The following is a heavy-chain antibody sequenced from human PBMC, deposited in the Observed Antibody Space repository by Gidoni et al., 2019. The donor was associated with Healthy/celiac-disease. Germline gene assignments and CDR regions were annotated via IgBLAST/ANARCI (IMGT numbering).Heavy chain of an antibody. Sequence: QLQLQESGPGLVKPSETLSLTCTVSGGSISSSSYYWGWIRQPPGKGLEWIGSIYYSGSTYYNPSLKSRVTISVDTSKNQFSLKLSSVTAADTAVYYCASSPTPSAGDQGSKFDYWGQETLVTVSS. CDR1: GGSISSSSYY. V-gene: IGHV4-39*01. D-gene: IGHD6-13*01. CDR2: IYYSGST. J-gene: IGHJ4*02. CDR3: ASSPTPSAGDQGSKFDY.